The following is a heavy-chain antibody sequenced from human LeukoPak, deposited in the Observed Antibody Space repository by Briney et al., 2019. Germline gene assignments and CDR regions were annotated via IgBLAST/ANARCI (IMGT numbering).Heavy chain of an antibody. CDR2: TYYRSKWYN. J-gene: IGHJ4*02. D-gene: IGHD5-18*01. Sequence: SQTLSLTCAISGDSFSSNSAAWNWIRQSPSRGLEWLGRTYYRSKWYNDYAVSVKSRITINPDTSKNQFSLQLNSVTPEDTAVYYCARDAGVDTAMAFDYWGQGTLVTVSS. CDR3: ARDAGVDTAMAFDY. V-gene: IGHV6-1*01. CDR1: GDSFSSNSAA.